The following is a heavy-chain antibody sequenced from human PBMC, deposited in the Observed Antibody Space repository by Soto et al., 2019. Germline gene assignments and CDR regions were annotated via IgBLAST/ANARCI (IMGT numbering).Heavy chain of an antibody. V-gene: IGHV1-69*06. D-gene: IGHD6-6*01. CDR1: GGTFSSYA. CDR2: IIPIFGTA. CDR3: ARAGEYSSSAGVGLDY. J-gene: IGHJ4*02. Sequence: SVKVSCKASGGTFSSYAISWVRQAPGQGLEWMGGIIPIFGTANYAQKFQGRVTITADKSTSTAYMGLSSLRSEDTAVYYCARAGEYSSSAGVGLDYWGQGTLVTVSS.